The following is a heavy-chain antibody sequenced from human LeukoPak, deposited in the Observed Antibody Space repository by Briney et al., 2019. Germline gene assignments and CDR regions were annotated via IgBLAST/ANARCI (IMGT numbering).Heavy chain of an antibody. CDR3: ARDRAAAAEPAYYYYYYMDV. V-gene: IGHV3-30*04. Sequence: GSLRLSCAASGFTFSSYAMHWVRQAPGKGLEWVAVISYDGSNKYYADSVKGRFTISRDNSKNTLYLQMNSLRAEDTAVYYCARDRAAAAEPAYYYYYYMDVWGKGTTVTVSS. CDR1: GFTFSSYA. CDR2: ISYDGSNK. J-gene: IGHJ6*03. D-gene: IGHD6-13*01.